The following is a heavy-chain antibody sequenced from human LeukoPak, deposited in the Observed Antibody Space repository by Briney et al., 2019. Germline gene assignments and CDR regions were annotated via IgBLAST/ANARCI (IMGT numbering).Heavy chain of an antibody. CDR2: INHSGST. Sequence: SETLSLTCAVYGGSFSGYYWSWIRQPPGKGLEWIGEINHSGSTNYNPSLKSRVTISVDTSKNQFSLKLSSVTAAGTAVYYCARDRSRGLLDAFDIWGQGTMVTVSS. J-gene: IGHJ3*02. CDR1: GGSFSGYY. CDR3: ARDRSRGLLDAFDI. V-gene: IGHV4-34*01. D-gene: IGHD5-18*01.